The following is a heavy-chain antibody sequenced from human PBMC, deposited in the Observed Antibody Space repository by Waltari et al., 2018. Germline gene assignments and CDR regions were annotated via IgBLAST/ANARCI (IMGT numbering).Heavy chain of an antibody. CDR1: GDSINNHH. J-gene: IGHJ3*02. CDR3: SRDLGGFNHFDWFLSI. CDR2: AYYTGRN. V-gene: IGHV4-59*11. D-gene: IGHD3-9*01. Sequence: QVQLQESGPGLVKPSETLSLTCTVSGDSINNHHWAWIRQPPGKGLEWIGYAYYTGRNNYNPSLRRRLTISVDTSKNQFSLNLNSVTAADTAVYYCSRDLGGFNHFDWFLSIWGPGTMVTVSS.